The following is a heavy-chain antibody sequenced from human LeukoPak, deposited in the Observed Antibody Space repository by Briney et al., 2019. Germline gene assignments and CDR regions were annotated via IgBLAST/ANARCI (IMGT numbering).Heavy chain of an antibody. Sequence: PGGSLRLSCAASGFTFSSYWMHWVRQAPGKGLVWVSRINTDGSSTSYADSVKGRFTISRDNAKNTLYLQMDSLRAEDTAVYYCARDSHYDFWSGYYDAFDIWGQGTMVTVSS. J-gene: IGHJ3*02. V-gene: IGHV3-74*01. CDR1: GFTFSSYW. D-gene: IGHD3-3*01. CDR2: INTDGSST. CDR3: ARDSHYDFWSGYYDAFDI.